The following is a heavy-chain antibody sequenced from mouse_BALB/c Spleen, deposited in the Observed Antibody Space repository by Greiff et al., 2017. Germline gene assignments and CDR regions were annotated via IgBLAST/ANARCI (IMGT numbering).Heavy chain of an antibody. V-gene: IGHV3-2*02. CDR3: ARYYYGSSYPYWYFDV. J-gene: IGHJ1*01. Sequence: EVQLVESGPGLVKPSQSLSLTCTVTGYSITSDYAWNWIRQFPGNKLEWMGYISYSGSTSYNPSLKSRISITRDTSKNQFFLQLNSVTTEDTATYYCARYYYGSSYPYWYFDVWGAGTTVTVSS. CDR2: ISYSGST. CDR1: GYSITSDYA. D-gene: IGHD1-1*01.